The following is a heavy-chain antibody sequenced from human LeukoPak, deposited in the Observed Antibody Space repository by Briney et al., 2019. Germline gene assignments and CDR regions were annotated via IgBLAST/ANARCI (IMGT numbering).Heavy chain of an antibody. CDR2: ISYDGSNK. CDR1: GFTFSSYA. V-gene: IGHV3-30*04. Sequence: GGSLRLSCAASGFTFSSYAMHWVRQAPGKGLEWVAVISYDGSNKYYADFVKGRFTISRDNSKNTLYLQMNSLRVDDTAVYYCVKGLYTIDYWGQGTLVTVSS. J-gene: IGHJ4*02. CDR3: VKGLYTIDY. D-gene: IGHD2-2*02.